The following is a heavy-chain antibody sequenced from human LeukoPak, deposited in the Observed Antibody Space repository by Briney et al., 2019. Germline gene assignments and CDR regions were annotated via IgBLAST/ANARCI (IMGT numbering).Heavy chain of an antibody. V-gene: IGHV3-53*01. D-gene: IGHD3-16*01. CDR1: GFTFSNAW. CDR2: IYSGGST. J-gene: IGHJ6*02. Sequence: GGSLRLSCAASGFTFSNAWMSWVRQAPGKGLEWVSVIYSGGSTYYADSVKGRFTISRDNSKNTLYLQMNGLRAEDTAVYYCARGLRGLMDVWGQGTTVTVSS. CDR3: ARGLRGLMDV.